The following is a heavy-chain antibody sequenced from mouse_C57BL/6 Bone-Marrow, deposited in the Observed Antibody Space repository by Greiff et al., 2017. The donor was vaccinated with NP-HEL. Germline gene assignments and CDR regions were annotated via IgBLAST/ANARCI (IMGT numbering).Heavy chain of an antibody. CDR1: GYVFSSSW. J-gene: IGHJ2*01. Sequence: QVQLQQSGPELVKPGASVKISCKASGYVFSSSWMNWVKQRPGKGLEWIGRIYPGDGDTYYNGKFKGKATLTADKSSSTAYMQLSSLTSEDSAVYFCAEGAVGRWFDYWGQGTTLTVSS. V-gene: IGHV1-82*01. D-gene: IGHD1-1*01. CDR2: IYPGDGDT. CDR3: AEGAVGRWFDY.